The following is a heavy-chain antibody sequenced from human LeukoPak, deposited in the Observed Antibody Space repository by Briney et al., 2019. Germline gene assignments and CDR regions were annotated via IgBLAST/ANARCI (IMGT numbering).Heavy chain of an antibody. CDR1: GYTFTSYG. Sequence: GASVKVSCKASGYTFTSYGISWVRQAPGQGLEWMGWISAYNGNTNYAQKLQGRVTMTTDTSTSTAYMELRSLRSDDTAVYYCATTAPPYDPLDAFDIWGQGTMVTVSS. J-gene: IGHJ3*02. D-gene: IGHD3-3*01. CDR3: ATTAPPYDPLDAFDI. CDR2: ISAYNGNT. V-gene: IGHV1-18*01.